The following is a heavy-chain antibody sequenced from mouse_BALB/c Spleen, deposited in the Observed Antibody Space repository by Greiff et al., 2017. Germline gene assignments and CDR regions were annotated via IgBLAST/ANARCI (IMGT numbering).Heavy chain of an antibody. CDR1: GFAFSSYD. V-gene: IGHV5-12-1*01. J-gene: IGHJ3*01. CDR3: ASPYYGNFAY. CDR2: ISSGGGST. Sequence: EVKLVESGGGLVKPGGSLKLSCAASGFAFSSYDMSWVRQTPEKRLEWVAYISSGGGSTYYPDTVKGRFTISRDNAKNTLYLQMSSLKSEDTAMYYCASPYYGNFAYWGQGTLVTVSA. D-gene: IGHD2-10*01.